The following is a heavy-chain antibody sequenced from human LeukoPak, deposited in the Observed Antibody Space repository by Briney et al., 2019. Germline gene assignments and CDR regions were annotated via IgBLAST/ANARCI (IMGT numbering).Heavy chain of an antibody. Sequence: SETLSLTCTVSGGSISSSSYYWGWIRQPPGKGLEWIGSIYYSGSTYYNPSLKSRVTISVDTSKNQFSLKLSSVTAADTAVYYCARQDITMMSEYWGQGTLVTVSS. J-gene: IGHJ4*02. CDR1: GGSISSSSYY. CDR2: IYYSGST. V-gene: IGHV4-39*01. CDR3: ARQDITMMSEY. D-gene: IGHD3-22*01.